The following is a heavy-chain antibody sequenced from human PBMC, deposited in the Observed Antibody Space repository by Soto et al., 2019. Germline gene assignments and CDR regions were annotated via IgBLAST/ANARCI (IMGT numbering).Heavy chain of an antibody. CDR2: INHSGST. Sequence: QVQLQQWGAGLLKPSETLSLTCAVYGVSFSGYYWSWIRQPPGKGLEWIGEINHSGSTNYNPSLKSRVTISVDTSNNQCSLKLSSVTAADTAVYYCARGGDGFWNAYWGQGTLVTVSS. J-gene: IGHJ4*02. D-gene: IGHD3-3*01. CDR3: ARGGDGFWNAY. CDR1: GVSFSGYY. V-gene: IGHV4-34*01.